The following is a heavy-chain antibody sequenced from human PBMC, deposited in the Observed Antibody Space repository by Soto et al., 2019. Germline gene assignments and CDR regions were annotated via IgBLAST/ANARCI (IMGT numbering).Heavy chain of an antibody. D-gene: IGHD5-18*01. CDR2: IFNRGST. J-gene: IGHJ4*02. V-gene: IGHV4-4*07. Sequence: SETLSLTCSVSGVSVTSYYWNWIRQPAGKGLEWIGRIFNRGSTSYNPSLKSRVTVSLDTSKNQISLRLNSVAAADTAVYYCARDTGYSYGAYYDYWGQGTLVTVSS. CDR3: ARDTGYSYGAYYDY. CDR1: GVSVTSYY.